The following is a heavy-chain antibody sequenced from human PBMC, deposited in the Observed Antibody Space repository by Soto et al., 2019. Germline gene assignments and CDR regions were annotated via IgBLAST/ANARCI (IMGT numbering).Heavy chain of an antibody. CDR3: ARFDSSGSDAFDI. Sequence: GGYLRLSCAPSGFTVSSNYMSWVRQAPGTGLEWVSVIYSGGSTYYADSVKGRFTISRDNSKNTLYLQMNSLRAEDTAVYYCARFDSSGSDAFDIWGQGTMVTVSS. D-gene: IGHD6-19*01. J-gene: IGHJ3*02. V-gene: IGHV3-53*01. CDR2: IYSGGST. CDR1: GFTVSSNY.